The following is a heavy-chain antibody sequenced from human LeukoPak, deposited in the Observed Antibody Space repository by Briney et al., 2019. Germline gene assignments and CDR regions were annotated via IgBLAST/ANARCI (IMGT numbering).Heavy chain of an antibody. CDR3: ARGLARGVKEC. J-gene: IGHJ4*02. Sequence: ASVKVSCKASGGTFSSYTISWVRQATGQGLEWMGWMNPNSGNTGYAQKFQGRVTMTRNTSISTAYMELSSPRSEDTAVYYCARGLARGVKECWGQGTLVTVSS. D-gene: IGHD3-10*01. CDR1: GGTFSSYT. CDR2: MNPNSGNT. V-gene: IGHV1-8*02.